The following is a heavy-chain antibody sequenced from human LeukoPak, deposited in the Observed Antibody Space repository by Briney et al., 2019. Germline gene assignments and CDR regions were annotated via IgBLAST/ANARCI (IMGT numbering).Heavy chain of an antibody. CDR2: IIPIFGTA. J-gene: IGHJ6*02. V-gene: IGHV1-69*13. D-gene: IGHD6-6*01. Sequence: ASVKVSCKASGGTFSSYAISWVRQAPGQGLEWMGGIIPIFGTANYAQKFQGRVTITADESTSTAYMELSSLRSEDTAVYYCARDDGRPYYYYGMDVWGQGTTVTVSS. CDR1: GGTFSSYA. CDR3: ARDDGRPYYYYGMDV.